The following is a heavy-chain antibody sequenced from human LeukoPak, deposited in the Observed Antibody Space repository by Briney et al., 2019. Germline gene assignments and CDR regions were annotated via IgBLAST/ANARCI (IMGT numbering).Heavy chain of an antibody. Sequence: GGSLRLSCAASGFTVSSNYMSWVRQAPGKGLEWVSVLYTGGSTYYADSVKGRFTISRDNSKNTLYLQMDSLRVEDTAVYYCARLESGYDAFDIWGQGTMVTVSS. CDR3: ARLESGYDAFDI. V-gene: IGHV3-66*04. D-gene: IGHD1-1*01. CDR1: GFTVSSNY. J-gene: IGHJ3*02. CDR2: LYTGGST.